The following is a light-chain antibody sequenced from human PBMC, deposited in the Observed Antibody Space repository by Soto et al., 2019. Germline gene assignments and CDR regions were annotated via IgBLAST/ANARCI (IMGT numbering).Light chain of an antibody. CDR2: RNN. CDR1: SSNIGRNT. CDR3: AAWDDSLSVYVV. J-gene: IGLJ2*01. Sequence: QSVLTQPPSASGTPGQRVTISCSGSSSNIGRNTVNWYQQFPGTAPNLLIYRNNQRPSGVPDRFSGSKSGTSASLAISGLRSEDEADYYCAAWDDSLSVYVVFGGGTKLTVL. V-gene: IGLV1-47*01.